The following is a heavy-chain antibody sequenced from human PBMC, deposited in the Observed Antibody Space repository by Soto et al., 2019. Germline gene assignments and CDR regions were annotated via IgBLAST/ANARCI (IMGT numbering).Heavy chain of an antibody. CDR1: GGSVSSGSYY. J-gene: IGHJ6*02. CDR2: IYYSGST. V-gene: IGHV4-61*01. D-gene: IGHD2-8*02. CDR3: ARDYWANLGYYYYYGMDV. Sequence: PSETLSLTCTVSGGSVSSGSYYWSWIRQPPGKGLEWIGYIYYSGSTNYNPSLKSRVTISVDTSKNQFSLKLSSVTAADTAVYYCARDYWANLGYYYYYGMDVRGQGTTVTVSS.